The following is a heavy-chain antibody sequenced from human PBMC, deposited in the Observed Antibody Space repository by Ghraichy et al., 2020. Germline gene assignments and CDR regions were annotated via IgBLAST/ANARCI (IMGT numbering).Heavy chain of an antibody. CDR2: IKQDGSEK. V-gene: IGHV3-7*03. CDR3: ALRYGSSYDY. Sequence: GESLNISCAVSGLTFSNYWMSWVRQAPGKGLEWVAIIKQDGSEKYYVDSVKGRFTISRDNAKNSLYLQMNSLRAEDTAVYYCALRYGSSYDYWGQGTLVTVSS. J-gene: IGHJ4*02. D-gene: IGHD1-26*01. CDR1: GLTFSNYW.